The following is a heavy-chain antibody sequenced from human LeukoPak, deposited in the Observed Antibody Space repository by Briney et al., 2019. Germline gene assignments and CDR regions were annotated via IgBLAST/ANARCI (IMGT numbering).Heavy chain of an antibody. V-gene: IGHV1-69*13. CDR2: IIPIFGTA. D-gene: IGHD5-12*01. CDR3: ARDSSRVDIVATIIGKYYYYYMDV. Sequence: GASVKVSCKASGGTFSSYAISWVRQAPGQGLEWMGGIIPIFGTANYAQKFQGRATITADESTSTAYMELSSLRSEDTAVYYCARDSSRVDIVATIIGKYYYYYMDVWGKGTTVTISS. CDR1: GGTFSSYA. J-gene: IGHJ6*03.